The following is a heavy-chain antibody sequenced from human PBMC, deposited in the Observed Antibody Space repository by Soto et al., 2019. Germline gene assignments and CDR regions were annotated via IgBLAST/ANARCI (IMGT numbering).Heavy chain of an antibody. CDR3: ARAPYPLWFDP. CDR1: GGSISSYY. Sequence: SETLSLTCTVSGGSISSYYWSWIRQPPGKGLEWIGYIYYSGSTNYNPSLKSRVTISVDTSKNQFSLKLSSVTAADTAVYYCARAPYPLWFDPWGQGTLVTVSS. CDR2: IYYSGST. V-gene: IGHV4-59*01. D-gene: IGHD2-2*01. J-gene: IGHJ5*02.